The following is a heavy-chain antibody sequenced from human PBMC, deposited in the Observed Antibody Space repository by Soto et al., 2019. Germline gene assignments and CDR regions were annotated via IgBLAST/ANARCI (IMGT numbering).Heavy chain of an antibody. D-gene: IGHD5-18*01. CDR2: IYYSGST. Sequence: QLQLQESGPGLVKPSETLSLTCTVSGGSISSSSYYWGWIRQPPGKGLEWIGSIYYSGSTYYNPSRKWRVTISVATSKNQFSLKLSSVTAADTAVYYCARHAKRGYSYGTGYRIDYWGQGTLVTVSS. J-gene: IGHJ4*02. CDR3: ARHAKRGYSYGTGYRIDY. CDR1: GGSISSSSYY. V-gene: IGHV4-39*01.